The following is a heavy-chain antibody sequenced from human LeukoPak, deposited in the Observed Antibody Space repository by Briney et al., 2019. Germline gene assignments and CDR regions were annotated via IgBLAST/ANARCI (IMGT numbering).Heavy chain of an antibody. CDR2: ISSSSSTI. CDR3: ARDLGLGTARYYMDV. CDR1: GFTFSSYS. J-gene: IGHJ6*03. Sequence: GGSLRLSCAASGFTFSSYSMNWVRQAPGKGLEWVSYISSSSSTIYYADSVKGRLTISRDNAKNSLYLQMNSLRAEDTAVYYCARDLGLGTARYYMDVWGKGTTVTVSS. D-gene: IGHD1-1*01. V-gene: IGHV3-48*01.